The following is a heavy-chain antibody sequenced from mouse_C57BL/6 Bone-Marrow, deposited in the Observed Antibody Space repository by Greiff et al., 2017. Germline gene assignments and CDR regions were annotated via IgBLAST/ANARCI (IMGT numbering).Heavy chain of an antibody. D-gene: IGHD2-4*01. CDR3: EISTMIRSFAY. Sequence: QVQLQQPGAELVMPGASVKLSCTASGYTFTSYWMHWVKQRPGQGLEWIGAIDPSDSYTNYNQKFKGKSTLTVDKSSSTAYMQLSSLTSEDSAVYYCEISTMIRSFAYWGQGTLVTVSA. J-gene: IGHJ3*01. V-gene: IGHV1-69*01. CDR1: GYTFTSYW. CDR2: IDPSDSYT.